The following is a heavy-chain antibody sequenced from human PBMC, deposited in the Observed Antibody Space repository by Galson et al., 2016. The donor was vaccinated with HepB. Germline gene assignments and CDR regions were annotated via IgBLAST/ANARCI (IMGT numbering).Heavy chain of an antibody. CDR2: IWDDGTNE. J-gene: IGHJ4*02. CDR3: AGGLGATPLLDY. Sequence: SLRLSCAASGFTFSVYGMHWLRQAPGKGLEWVAVIWDDGTNEKYADSVKGRFTISRDNSRNTLYLQLNRLRVEDTAVYYCAGGLGATPLLDYWGQGARVSVAS. CDR1: GFTFSVYG. D-gene: IGHD1-26*01. V-gene: IGHV3-33*01.